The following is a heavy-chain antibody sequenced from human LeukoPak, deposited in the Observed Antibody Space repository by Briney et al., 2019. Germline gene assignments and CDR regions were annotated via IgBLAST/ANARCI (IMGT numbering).Heavy chain of an antibody. Sequence: ASVKVSCKASGDTFTSYGISWVRQAPGQGLEWMGWISAYNGNTNYAQKLQGRVTMTTDTSTSTAYMELRSLRSDDTAVYYCARDMLSNGLFDYWGQGTLVTVSS. CDR1: GDTFTSYG. CDR3: ARDMLSNGLFDY. CDR2: ISAYNGNT. D-gene: IGHD3-10*02. V-gene: IGHV1-18*01. J-gene: IGHJ4*02.